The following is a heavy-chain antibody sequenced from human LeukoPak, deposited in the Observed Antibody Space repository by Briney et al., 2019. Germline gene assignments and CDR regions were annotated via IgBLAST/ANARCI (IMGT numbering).Heavy chain of an antibody. V-gene: IGHV1-69*13. CDR2: IIPIFGTA. D-gene: IGHD4-17*01. CDR3: ARDRNDYGDYGWFDP. Sequence: SVKVSCKASGGTFSSYAISWVRQAPGQGLEWMGGIIPIFGTANYAQKSQGRVTITADESTSTAYMELSSLRSEDTAVYYCARDRNDYGDYGWFDPWGQGTLVTVSS. CDR1: GGTFSSYA. J-gene: IGHJ5*02.